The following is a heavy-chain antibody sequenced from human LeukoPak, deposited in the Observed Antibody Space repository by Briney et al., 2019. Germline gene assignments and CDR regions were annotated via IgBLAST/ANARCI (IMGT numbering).Heavy chain of an antibody. J-gene: IGHJ4*02. CDR2: ISGSGGST. V-gene: IGHV3-23*01. CDR3: ARQWLVREPFDY. CDR1: GFTFSSYA. Sequence: PGGFLRLSCAASGFTFSSYAMSWVRQAPGKGLEWVSAISGSGGSTYYADSVKGRFTISRDNSKNTLYLQMNSLRAEDTAVYYCARQWLVREPFDYWGQGTLVTVSS. D-gene: IGHD6-19*01.